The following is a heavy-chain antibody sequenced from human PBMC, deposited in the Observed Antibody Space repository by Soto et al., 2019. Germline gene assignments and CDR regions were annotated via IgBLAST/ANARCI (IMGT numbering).Heavy chain of an antibody. D-gene: IGHD3-3*01. J-gene: IGHJ2*01. V-gene: IGHV4-59*01. CDR1: VGSMTRCY. CDR3: TRAYFDFSSRYSPYWYFDL. CDR2: IYYTGTT. Sequence: PSETLSLTCTVSVGSMTRCYWIWVRQPPGKGLEWIGYIYYTGTTDYNPSLNSRVTMSADTSKNHISLKLTSLTAADTAFYYCTRAYFDFSSRYSPYWYFDLWGRGTLATVYS.